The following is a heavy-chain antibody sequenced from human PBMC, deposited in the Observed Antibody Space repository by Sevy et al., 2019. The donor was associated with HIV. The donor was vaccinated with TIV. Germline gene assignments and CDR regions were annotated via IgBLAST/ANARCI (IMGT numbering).Heavy chain of an antibody. Sequence: GGSLRLSCAASGFTFSSFSMHWVRQAPGKGLEWVATISYDGSNKYYANSVKGRFTISRYNSKNSLYLQMNSLRAEDTAVYCCALERLFSNVAEYFQNWGQGTLVTVSS. CDR3: ALERLFSNVAEYFQN. V-gene: IGHV3-30-3*01. J-gene: IGHJ1*01. CDR2: ISYDGSNK. D-gene: IGHD1-1*01. CDR1: GFTFSSFS.